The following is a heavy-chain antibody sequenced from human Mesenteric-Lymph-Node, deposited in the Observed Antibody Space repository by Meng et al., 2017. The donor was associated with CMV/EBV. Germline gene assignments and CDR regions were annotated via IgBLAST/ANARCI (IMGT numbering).Heavy chain of an antibody. Sequence: SVKVSCKASGGTFSSHAISWVRQAPGQGLEWMGGIIPIFGTANYAQKFQGRVTITTDESTSTAYMELSSLRSEDTAVYYCARDNSAWSGYYTLGYYYGMDVWGQGTTVTVSS. D-gene: IGHD3-3*01. CDR1: GGTFSSHA. CDR2: IIPIFGTA. CDR3: ARDNSAWSGYYTLGYYYGMDV. V-gene: IGHV1-69*05. J-gene: IGHJ6*02.